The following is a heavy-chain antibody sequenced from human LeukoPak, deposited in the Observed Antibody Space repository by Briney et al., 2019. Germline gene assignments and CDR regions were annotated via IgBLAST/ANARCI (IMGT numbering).Heavy chain of an antibody. J-gene: IGHJ4*02. V-gene: IGHV3-23*01. CDR1: GFTFSTYA. CDR2: IGGSGIST. D-gene: IGHD4-23*01. CDR3: AKDGPTVVSPHDY. Sequence: GGSRRLSCAASGFTFSTYAMSWVRQAPRKGLEWVSTIGGSGISTYYADSVKGRFTISRDTSKNTLFLQMDSLRAEDTAVYYCAKDGPTVVSPHDYWGQGTLVTVSS.